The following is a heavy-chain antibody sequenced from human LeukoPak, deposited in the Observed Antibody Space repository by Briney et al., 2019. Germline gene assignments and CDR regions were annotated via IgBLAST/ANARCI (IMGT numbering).Heavy chain of an antibody. D-gene: IGHD3-10*01. CDR2: ISGSGGST. CDR1: GFTFSNYA. Sequence: PGGSLRLSCAASGFTFSNYAMSWVRQAPGKGLEWVSAISGSGGSTYYADSVKGRFTISRDNSKNTLYLEVISLTAEDTAVYYCAKDDAWLRFGEWSQGTLVTVSS. CDR3: AKDDAWLRFGE. V-gene: IGHV3-23*01. J-gene: IGHJ4*02.